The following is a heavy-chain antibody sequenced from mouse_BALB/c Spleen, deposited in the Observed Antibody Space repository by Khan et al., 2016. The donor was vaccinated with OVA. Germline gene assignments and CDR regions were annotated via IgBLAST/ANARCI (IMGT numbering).Heavy chain of an antibody. CDR1: GFTFSYYR. V-gene: IGHV13-2*02. D-gene: IGHD1-1*01. J-gene: IGHJ2*01. Sequence: VQFVETGGGLVRPGNSLKLSCVTSGFTFSYYRMHWLRQIPGKGLEWIAVITVTSDNSGANYAESVKGRFTISRDDSKSSVYLQLNRLREEDSATYYCSRGGYYYGTPFDYWGQGATLTVSS. CDR3: SRGGYYYGTPFDY. CDR2: ITVTSDNSGA.